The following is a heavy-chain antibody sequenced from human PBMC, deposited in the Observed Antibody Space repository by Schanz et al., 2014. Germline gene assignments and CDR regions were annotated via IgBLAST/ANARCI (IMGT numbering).Heavy chain of an antibody. D-gene: IGHD2-8*02. Sequence: EVQLLESGGGLVQPGGSLRLSCAASGFNFNNFAMTWVRQAPGKGLEWVSGFDAHDGRAYYADSVKGRFTISRDNFKGALYLQMSSLRAEDTAVYYCAKSLESCPGGRCSRGYFDYWGQGTLVTVSS. V-gene: IGHV3-23*01. CDR3: AKSLESCPGGRCSRGYFDY. J-gene: IGHJ4*02. CDR1: GFNFNNFA. CDR2: FDAHDGRA.